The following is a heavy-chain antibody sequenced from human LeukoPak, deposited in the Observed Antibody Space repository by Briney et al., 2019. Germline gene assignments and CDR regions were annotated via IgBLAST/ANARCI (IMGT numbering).Heavy chain of an antibody. V-gene: IGHV3-74*01. J-gene: IGHJ3*02. D-gene: IGHD1-26*01. CDR2: IYNDGSST. Sequence: GGSLRLSCEASGFSFSSYNMDWVRQTPGKGLVWVSRIYNDGSSTSYADSVKGRFTISRDNAKSTLYLQMNSLRAEDTAVYYCARVRGGSGSSYAADAFDIWGQGTMVTVSS. CDR3: ARVRGGSGSSYAADAFDI. CDR1: GFSFSSYN.